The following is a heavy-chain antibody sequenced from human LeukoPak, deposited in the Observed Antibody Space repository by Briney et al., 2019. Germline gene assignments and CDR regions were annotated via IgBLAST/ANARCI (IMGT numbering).Heavy chain of an antibody. Sequence: PSETLSLTCTVSGYSISSGYYWGWIRQPPGKGLEWIGSIYHSGSTYYNPSLKSRVTISVDTSKNQFSLKLSSVTAADTAVYYCARTIAARRGQWFDPWGQGTLVTVSS. J-gene: IGHJ5*02. CDR3: ARTIAARRGQWFDP. CDR2: IYHSGST. V-gene: IGHV4-38-2*02. CDR1: GYSISSGYY. D-gene: IGHD6-6*01.